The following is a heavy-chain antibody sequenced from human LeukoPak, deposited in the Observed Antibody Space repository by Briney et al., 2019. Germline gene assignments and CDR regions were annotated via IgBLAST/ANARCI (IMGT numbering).Heavy chain of an antibody. D-gene: IGHD2-8*01. V-gene: IGHV4-59*08. CDR1: GGSISSYY. CDR3: ARHVLQYCTNGVCYRGNWFDP. J-gene: IGHJ5*02. CDR2: IYYSGST. Sequence: SETLSLTCTVSGGSISSYYWSWIQQPPGKGLEWIGYIYYSGSTNYNPSLKSRVTISVDTSKNQFSLKLSSVTAADTAVYYCARHVLQYCTNGVCYRGNWFDPWGQGTLVTVSS.